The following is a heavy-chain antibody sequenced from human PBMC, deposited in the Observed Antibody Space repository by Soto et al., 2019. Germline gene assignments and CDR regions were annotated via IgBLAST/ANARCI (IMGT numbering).Heavy chain of an antibody. CDR3: ARDSSGYKKYYYGMEV. V-gene: IGHV3-48*02. J-gene: IGHJ6*02. CDR2: ISSSSSTI. CDR1: GFPFSGNN. D-gene: IGHD5-12*01. Sequence: GGSLRLSCAASGFPFSGNNWNWLRQAPGKGLEWVSYISSSSSTIYYENSVKDRFTILRNNAKNSLYLQMNSLRDEDTAVYYCARDSSGYKKYYYGMEVWGQGTTVTVSS.